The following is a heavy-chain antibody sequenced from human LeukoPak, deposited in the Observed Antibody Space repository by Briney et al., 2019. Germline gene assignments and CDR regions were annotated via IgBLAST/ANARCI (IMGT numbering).Heavy chain of an antibody. J-gene: IGHJ4*02. Sequence: PGGSLGLSCAASGFTFSSYWMHWVRQAPGKGLVWFSRINSDGSSTSYADSVKGRFTISRDNAKNTLYLQMNSLRAEDTAVYYCARNSGSYRKIDYWGQGTLVTVSS. CDR2: INSDGSST. D-gene: IGHD1-26*01. CDR1: GFTFSSYW. CDR3: ARNSGSYRKIDY. V-gene: IGHV3-74*01.